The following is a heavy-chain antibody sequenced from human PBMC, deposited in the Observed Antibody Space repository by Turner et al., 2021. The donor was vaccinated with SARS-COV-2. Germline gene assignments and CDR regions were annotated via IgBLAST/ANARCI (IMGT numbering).Heavy chain of an antibody. CDR3: ARVFPEVAGYSSSWYSYYYGMDV. J-gene: IGHJ6*02. V-gene: IGHV3-21*01. D-gene: IGHD6-13*01. CDR2: ISSGSSYI. Sequence: VQLVESGGGVVQPGRSLRLSCAASGFTFSSFNMNWVRQAPGKGLEWVSSISSGSSYIYYADSVKGRFTISRDNAKNSLYLQMNSLRAEDTAVYYCARVFPEVAGYSSSWYSYYYGMDVWGQGTTVTVSS. CDR1: GFTFSSFN.